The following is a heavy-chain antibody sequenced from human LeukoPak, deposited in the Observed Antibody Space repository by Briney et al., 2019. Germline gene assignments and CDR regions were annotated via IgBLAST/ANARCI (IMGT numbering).Heavy chain of an antibody. J-gene: IGHJ4*02. D-gene: IGHD1-26*01. CDR3: AREEMPGKFDY. CDR2: IYHSGNT. Sequence: PSETLSLTCAVSGDSISSSHWWSGVRQSPGKGLEWIGEIYHSGNTNYNPSLKSRAAISLDKSSNQFSLRLTSVTAADTAMYFCAREEMPGKFDYWGQGTLVTVSS. CDR1: GDSISSSHW. V-gene: IGHV4-4*02.